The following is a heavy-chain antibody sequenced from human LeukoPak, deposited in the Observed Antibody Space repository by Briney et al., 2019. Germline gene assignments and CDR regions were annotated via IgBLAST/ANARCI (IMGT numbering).Heavy chain of an antibody. CDR1: GGSISSHY. J-gene: IGHJ4*02. CDR2: IYYSGST. V-gene: IGHV4-59*11. Sequence: PSETLSLTCTVSGGSISSHYWSWIRQPPGKGLEWIGYIYYSGSTNYNPSLKSRVTISVDTSKNQFSLKLSSVTAADTAVYYCARDVAAAGLDYWGQGTLVTVSS. D-gene: IGHD6-13*01. CDR3: ARDVAAAGLDY.